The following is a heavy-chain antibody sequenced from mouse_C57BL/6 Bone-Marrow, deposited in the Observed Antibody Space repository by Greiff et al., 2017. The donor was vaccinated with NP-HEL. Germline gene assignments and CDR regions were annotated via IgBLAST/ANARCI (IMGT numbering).Heavy chain of an antibody. J-gene: IGHJ3*01. D-gene: IGHD3-2*02. V-gene: IGHV1-81*01. Sequence: VQLQQSGAELARPGASVKLSCKASGYTFTSYGISWVKQRTGQGLEWIGEIYPRSGNTYYNEKFKGKATLTADKSSSTAYMELRSLTSEDSAVYFCARSGAAQATLFAYWGQGTLVTVSA. CDR2: IYPRSGNT. CDR1: GYTFTSYG. CDR3: ARSGAAQATLFAY.